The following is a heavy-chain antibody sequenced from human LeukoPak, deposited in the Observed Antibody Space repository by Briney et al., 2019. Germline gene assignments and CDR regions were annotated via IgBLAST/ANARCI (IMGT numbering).Heavy chain of an antibody. CDR3: ATNIVVVPAALDH. Sequence: SETLSLTCAVSGYSIRGGYYWAWIRQPPGKGLEWIGTMFHNQTTYYNPSLKTRVTLSVDVSQNQFPLKLNSVTATDTAVYYCATNIVVVPAALDHWGQGTLVTVSS. J-gene: IGHJ4*02. CDR1: GYSIRGGYY. CDR2: MFHNQTT. V-gene: IGHV4-38-2*01. D-gene: IGHD2-2*01.